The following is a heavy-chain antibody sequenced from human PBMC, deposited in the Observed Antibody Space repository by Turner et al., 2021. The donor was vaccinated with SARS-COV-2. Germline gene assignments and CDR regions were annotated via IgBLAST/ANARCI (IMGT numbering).Heavy chain of an antibody. V-gene: IGHV3-73*01. D-gene: IGHD3-22*01. CDR1: GFTFSGSA. J-gene: IGHJ6*02. Sequence: EVQLVESGGGLVQPGGSQKLSCAASGFTFSGSAMHWVRQASGKGLEWVGRIRSKANSYATAYAASVKGRFTISRDDSKNTAYLQMNSLKTEDTAVYYCTTPPVAGLVVIDDDYYYGMDVWGQGTTVTVSS. CDR3: TTPPVAGLVVIDDDYYYGMDV. CDR2: IRSKANSYAT.